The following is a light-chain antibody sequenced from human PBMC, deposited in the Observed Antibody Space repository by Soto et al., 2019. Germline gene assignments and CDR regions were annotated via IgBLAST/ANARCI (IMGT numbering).Light chain of an antibody. CDR2: DAS. J-gene: IGKJ1*01. CDR3: QQYGSAPRT. V-gene: IGKV3-20*01. Sequence: EIVLTQSPGTLSLSPGERAILSCRASQSVSSDSLAWYRQKPGQAPRLLVYDASSRATGIPDRFSGSGSGTDFTLTISRLEPEDFAVYYCQQYGSAPRTFGQGNKVEIK. CDR1: QSVSSDS.